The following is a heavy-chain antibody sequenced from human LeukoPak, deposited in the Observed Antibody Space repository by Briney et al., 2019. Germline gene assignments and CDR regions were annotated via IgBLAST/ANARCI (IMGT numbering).Heavy chain of an antibody. CDR1: GGSISSSSYY. J-gene: IGHJ5*02. Sequence: PSETLSLTCTVSGGSISSSSYYWGWIRQPPGKGLEWIGSIYYSGSTYYNPSLKSRVTISVDTSKNQFSLKLSSVTAADTAVYYCASFYEGFGGFWGPFDPWGQGTLVTVSS. CDR2: IYYSGST. V-gene: IGHV4-39*07. D-gene: IGHD3-10*01. CDR3: ASFYEGFGGFWGPFDP.